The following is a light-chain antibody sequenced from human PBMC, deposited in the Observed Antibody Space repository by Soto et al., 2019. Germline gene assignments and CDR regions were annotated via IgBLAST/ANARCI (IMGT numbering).Light chain of an antibody. Sequence: QAVVTQEPSFSVSPGRTVTLTCGLSSGSVSTSYYPSWYQQTPGQAPRTLIYSTNTRSSGVPDRFSGSILGNKAALTITGAQADDESDYYCMLYMGSGTWLFGGGTKVTVL. CDR3: MLYMGSGTWL. J-gene: IGLJ3*02. CDR2: STN. V-gene: IGLV8-61*01. CDR1: SGSVSTSYY.